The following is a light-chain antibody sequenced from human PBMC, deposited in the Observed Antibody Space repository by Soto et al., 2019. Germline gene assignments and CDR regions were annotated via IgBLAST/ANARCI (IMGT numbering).Light chain of an antibody. CDR1: QGINNW. CDR2: TAS. J-gene: IGKJ4*01. V-gene: IGKV1-12*01. CDR3: QQAKHFPLT. Sequence: DIQMTQSPSSVSASVGDRVTITCRASQGINNWLAWYQQKPGTAPKLLISTASSLQSGVPSRVSGSGSGSDFTLTINSLQPEDFATYDCQQAKHFPLTFGGGTKVESK.